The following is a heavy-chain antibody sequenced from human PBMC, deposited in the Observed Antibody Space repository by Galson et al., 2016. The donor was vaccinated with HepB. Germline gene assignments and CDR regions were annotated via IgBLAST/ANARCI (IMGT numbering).Heavy chain of an antibody. Sequence: PALVKPTQTLTLTCTFSGFALSSSGMAVGWLRQPPGKALEWLALIFWDDDTRYSPSLKSRLTITKDSSKNQVVLKMTNMDHVDTGTYYCARKVTRSHGKPFDQWGQGTQVTVSS. J-gene: IGHJ4*02. CDR3: ARKVTRSHGKPFDQ. V-gene: IGHV2-5*02. CDR2: IFWDDDT. D-gene: IGHD1-1*01. CDR1: GFALSSSGMA.